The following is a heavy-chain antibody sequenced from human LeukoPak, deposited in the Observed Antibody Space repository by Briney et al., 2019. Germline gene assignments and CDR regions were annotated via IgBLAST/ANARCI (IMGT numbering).Heavy chain of an antibody. V-gene: IGHV3-48*02. D-gene: IGHD1-26*01. J-gene: IGHJ4*02. CDR2: ISSSSSTI. CDR3: ARGQIVGAPYYFDY. CDR1: GFTFSSYS. Sequence: PGGSLRLSCAASGFTFSSYSMNWVRQAPGKGLEWVSYISSSSSTIYYADSVKGRFTISRDNAKNSLYLQMNSLRDEDTAVYYCARGQIVGAPYYFDYRGQGTLVTVSS.